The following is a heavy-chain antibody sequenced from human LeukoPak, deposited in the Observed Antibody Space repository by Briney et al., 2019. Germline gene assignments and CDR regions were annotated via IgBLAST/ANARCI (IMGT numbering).Heavy chain of an antibody. CDR3: ARGGRWLPDY. J-gene: IGHJ4*02. V-gene: IGHV3-21*03. Sequence: GGSLRLSCAASGFAFSSYSMNWVRQAPGKGLEWVSSISSSSGYRYYADSVKGRFTIARDNAKNSLYLQMNSLRAEDTAVYYCARGGRWLPDYWGQGTLVTVSS. D-gene: IGHD5-24*01. CDR1: GFAFSSYS. CDR2: ISSSSGYR.